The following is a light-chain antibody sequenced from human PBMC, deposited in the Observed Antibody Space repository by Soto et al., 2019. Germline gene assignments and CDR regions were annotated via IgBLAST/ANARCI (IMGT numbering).Light chain of an antibody. V-gene: IGKV3-15*01. J-gene: IGKJ4*01. CDR2: GAS. Sequence: EIVMTQSPATLSVSPGERATLSCRASQSVSSNLAWYQQKPGQAPRLLIYGASTRATGIPARFSGSGSGPEFPLAISSLQSEDSAVYYCQQYNNWPLTFGGGTKVEIK. CDR1: QSVSSN. CDR3: QQYNNWPLT.